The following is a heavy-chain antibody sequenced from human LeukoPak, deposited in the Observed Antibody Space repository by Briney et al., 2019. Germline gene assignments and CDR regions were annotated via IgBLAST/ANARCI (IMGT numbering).Heavy chain of an antibody. D-gene: IGHD3-10*01. V-gene: IGHV1-2*02. CDR3: ASPAPGYYGSGNYHSFDI. J-gene: IGHJ3*02. CDR1: GYTFTGYY. CDR2: INPNSGGT. Sequence: ASVKVSCKASGYTFTGYYMHWVRQAPGQGLEWMGWINPNSGGTNYAQKFQGRVTMTRDTSISTAYMELSRLRSDDTAVYYCASPAPGYYGSGNYHSFDIWGQGTMVTVCS.